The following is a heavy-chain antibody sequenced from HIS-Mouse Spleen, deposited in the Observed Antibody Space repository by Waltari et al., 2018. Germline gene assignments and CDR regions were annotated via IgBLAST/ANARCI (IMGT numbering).Heavy chain of an antibody. J-gene: IGHJ2*01. CDR1: GGSISSSSYY. D-gene: IGHD6-13*01. Sequence: QLQLQESGPGLVKPSETLSLTCTVSGGSISSSSYYWGWIRRPPGKGLEWIGSIYYSGVTYYNPSLKSRVTISVDTSKNQFSLKLSSVTAADTAVYYCAREIPYSSSWYDWYFDLWGRGTLVTVSS. CDR3: AREIPYSSSWYDWYFDL. V-gene: IGHV4-39*07. CDR2: IYYSGVT.